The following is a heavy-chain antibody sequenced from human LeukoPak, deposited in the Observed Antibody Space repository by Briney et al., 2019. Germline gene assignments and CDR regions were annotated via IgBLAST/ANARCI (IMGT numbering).Heavy chain of an antibody. J-gene: IGHJ4*02. CDR3: ARTRDYGDYGEN. V-gene: IGHV1-69*02. D-gene: IGHD4-17*01. CDR2: IIPILGIA. Sequence: GASVKLSCKASGGTFSSYTISWVRQARGQALEWMGRIIPILGIANYAQKFQGRVTNTADNSTSIAYMELSSLRSEGTAVYYCARTRDYGDYGENWGEGTLVTVS. CDR1: GGTFSSYT.